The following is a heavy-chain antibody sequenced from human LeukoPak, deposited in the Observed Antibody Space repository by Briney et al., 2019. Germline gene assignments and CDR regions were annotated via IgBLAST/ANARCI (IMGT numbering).Heavy chain of an antibody. CDR1: GYTFTGYY. V-gene: IGHV1-69*05. CDR2: IIPIFGTA. J-gene: IGHJ4*02. Sequence: SVKVSCKXSGYTFTGYYMHWVRQAPGQGLEWMGRIIPIFGTANYAQKFQGRVTITTDESTSTAYMELSSLRSEDTAVYYCARDYYDSSGYVYWGQGTLVTVSS. D-gene: IGHD3-22*01. CDR3: ARDYYDSSGYVY.